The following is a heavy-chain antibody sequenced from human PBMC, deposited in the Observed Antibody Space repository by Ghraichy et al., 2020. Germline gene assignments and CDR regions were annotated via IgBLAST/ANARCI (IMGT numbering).Heavy chain of an antibody. CDR2: ISYSGST. CDR3: ARSLGIGGFWSGYSHLDY. J-gene: IGHJ4*02. Sequence: SETLSLTCTVSGGSISSSSYYWGWIRQPPGKGLEWIGTISYSGSTYYNPSLKSRVTISVDTSKNQFSLTLSSVTAADTAVYYCARSLGIGGFWSGYSHLDYWGQGTLVGDSS. V-gene: IGHV4-39*01. D-gene: IGHD3-3*01. CDR1: GGSISSSSYY.